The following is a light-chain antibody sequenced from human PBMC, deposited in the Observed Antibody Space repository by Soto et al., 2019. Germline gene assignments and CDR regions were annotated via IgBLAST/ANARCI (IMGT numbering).Light chain of an antibody. J-gene: IGKJ1*01. CDR3: QQYNRYSWT. V-gene: IGKV1-5*01. CDR1: QSIGSW. Sequence: DIQMTQSPSSLSASVGGRLAIRCRASQSIGSWLAWFQQRPGKAPKVLXYXASSLESGVPPRFSGSGSVTEFTLTISSLQPDDFATYYCQQYNRYSWTFGQGTKVDIK. CDR2: XAS.